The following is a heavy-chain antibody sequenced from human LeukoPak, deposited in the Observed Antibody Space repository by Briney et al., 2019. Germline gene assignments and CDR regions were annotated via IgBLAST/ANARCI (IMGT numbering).Heavy chain of an antibody. CDR3: GGYNSDSGSLDS. CDR2: IKQDGSVK. V-gene: IGHV3-7*01. J-gene: IGHJ4*02. Sequence: GGSLRLSCAASPFSFSSYWMTWVRQAPGKGLEWVANIKQDGSVKYYADSVKGRFTISRDSAENSVYLQMNSLRAEDTAVYYCGGYNSDSGSLDSWGQGTLVTVSS. CDR1: PFSFSSYW. D-gene: IGHD5-18*01.